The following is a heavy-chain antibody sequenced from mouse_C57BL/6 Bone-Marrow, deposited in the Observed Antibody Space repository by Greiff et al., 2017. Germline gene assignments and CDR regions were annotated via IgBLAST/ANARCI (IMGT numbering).Heavy chain of an antibody. D-gene: IGHD2-4*01. Sequence: QVQLQQPGAELVKPGASVKLSCKASGYTFTSYWMHWVKQSPGQGLEWIGMIHPNSGSTNYNEKFKGKATLTADKSSSTAYMELRSLTSEDSAVYFCARCSGLRAWFAYWGQGTLVTVSA. J-gene: IGHJ3*01. V-gene: IGHV1-64*01. CDR2: IHPNSGST. CDR1: GYTFTSYW. CDR3: ARCSGLRAWFAY.